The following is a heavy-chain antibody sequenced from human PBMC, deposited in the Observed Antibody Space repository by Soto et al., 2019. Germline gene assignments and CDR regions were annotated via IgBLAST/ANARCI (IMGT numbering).Heavy chain of an antibody. V-gene: IGHV4-31*03. CDR2: IYYSGST. Sequence: QVQLQESGPGLVKPSQTLSLTCTVSGGSISSGDYYWSWIRQHPGKGLEWIAYIYYSGSTYYNPSLKSRLIISVDASRNQFSLKLSSLTAADSAIYYCASGKTQMTQDRMGFYYYMDVWGKGTTVTVSS. CDR3: ASGKTQMTQDRMGFYYYMDV. J-gene: IGHJ6*03. D-gene: IGHD2-15*01. CDR1: GGSISSGDYY.